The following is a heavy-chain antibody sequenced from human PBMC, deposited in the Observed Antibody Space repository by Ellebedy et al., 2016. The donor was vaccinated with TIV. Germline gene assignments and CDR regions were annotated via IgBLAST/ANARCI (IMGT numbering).Heavy chain of an antibody. V-gene: IGHV1-46*01. J-gene: IGHJ4*02. D-gene: IGHD2-21*02. CDR1: GYTFTNYY. Sequence: AASVKVSCKASGYTFTNYYMHWVRQAPGQGLEWMGVMNPSGDTTTYAQKSQGRVSMTRDTSTSTAYMELSSLRSEDTAVYYCARGTPHIVVVTAFYFDYWGQGSLVTVSS. CDR3: ARGTPHIVVVTAFYFDY. CDR2: MNPSGDTT.